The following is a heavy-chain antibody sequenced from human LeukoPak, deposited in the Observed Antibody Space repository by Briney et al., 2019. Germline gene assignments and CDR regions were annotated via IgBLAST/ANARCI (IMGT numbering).Heavy chain of an antibody. J-gene: IGHJ4*02. V-gene: IGHV4-4*07. CDR2: IHLRQTINT. D-gene: IGHD3-10*01. CDR3: ARMVRDVNYFDS. Sequence: PSENLSLNCSVSYSSMIDYYWNWVRQPAGKEPEWIGRIHLRQTINTDYNPNFSSRVTMSIDTSRNQFSLSLTSVTAADTALYYCARMVRDVNYFDSWGQGILVTVSS. CDR1: YSSMIDYY.